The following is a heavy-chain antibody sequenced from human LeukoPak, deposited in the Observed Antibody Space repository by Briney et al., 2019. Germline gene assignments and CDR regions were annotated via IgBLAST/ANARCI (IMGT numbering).Heavy chain of an antibody. V-gene: IGHV3-7*01. CDR3: ARASYYDILTDAFDI. CDR1: GFTFSSYN. Sequence: GGSLRLSCAASGFTFSSYNMNWVRQAPGKGLEWVANIKQDGSEKYYVDSVKGRFTISRDNAKNSLYLQMNSLRTEDTAVYYCARASYYDILTDAFDIWGQGTMVTVSS. CDR2: IKQDGSEK. D-gene: IGHD3-9*01. J-gene: IGHJ3*02.